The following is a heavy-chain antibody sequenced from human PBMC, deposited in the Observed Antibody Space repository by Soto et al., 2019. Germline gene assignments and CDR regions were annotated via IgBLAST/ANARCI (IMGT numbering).Heavy chain of an antibody. CDR3: ATPRALVGATLDY. CDR1: GFTFSSYG. Sequence: AGSLRLSCSASGFTFSSYGMHWVRQAPGKGLEWVAVISYDGSNKYYADSVKGRFTISRDNSKNTLYLQMNSLRAEDTAVYYCATPRALVGATLDYWGQGTLVTVSS. CDR2: ISYDGSNK. V-gene: IGHV3-30*03. J-gene: IGHJ4*02. D-gene: IGHD1-26*01.